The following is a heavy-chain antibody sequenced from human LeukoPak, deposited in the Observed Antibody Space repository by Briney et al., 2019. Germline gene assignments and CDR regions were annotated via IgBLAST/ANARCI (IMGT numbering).Heavy chain of an antibody. CDR2: IYYSGST. V-gene: IGHV4-59*01. Sequence: SETLSLTCTVSGGSISSYYWSWIRQPPGKGLEWIGYIYYSGSTNYNPSLKSRVTISVDTSKNQFSLKLSSVTAADTAVYYCATTIVEYYYYYYMDVWGKGTTVTVSS. CDR1: GGSISSYY. CDR3: ATTIVEYYYYYYMDV. D-gene: IGHD4-11*01. J-gene: IGHJ6*03.